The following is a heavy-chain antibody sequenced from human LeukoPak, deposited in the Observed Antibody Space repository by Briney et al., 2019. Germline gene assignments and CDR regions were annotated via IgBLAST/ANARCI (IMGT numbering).Heavy chain of an antibody. CDR3: ARGYCSSTSCYFNWFDP. D-gene: IGHD2-2*01. Sequence: PSETLSLTCTVSGGSISSYYWSWIRQPPGKGLEWIGEINHSGSTNYNPSLKSRVTISVDTSKNQFSLKLSSVTAADTAVYYCARGYCSSTSCYFNWFDPWGQGTLVTVSS. V-gene: IGHV4-34*01. J-gene: IGHJ5*02. CDR1: GGSISSYY. CDR2: INHSGST.